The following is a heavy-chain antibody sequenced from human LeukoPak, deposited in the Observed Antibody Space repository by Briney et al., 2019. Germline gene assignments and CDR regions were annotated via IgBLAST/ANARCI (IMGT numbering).Heavy chain of an antibody. V-gene: IGHV3-23*01. Sequence: GGSLRLSCAASGFIFSSYAMSWVRQAPGKGLEWVSAISGSGGSTYYADSVKGRFTISRDNSKNTLYLQKNSHRADDTAVYYWAKAHGYISGWYYFDDWGQGTQVTVSS. J-gene: IGHJ4*02. CDR3: AKAHGYISGWYYFDD. CDR1: GFIFSSYA. CDR2: ISGSGGST. D-gene: IGHD6-19*01.